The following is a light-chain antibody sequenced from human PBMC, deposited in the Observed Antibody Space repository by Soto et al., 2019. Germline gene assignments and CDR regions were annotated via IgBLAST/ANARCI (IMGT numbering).Light chain of an antibody. CDR3: QEYGTSRT. V-gene: IGKV3-20*01. CDR1: QSVSGTY. Sequence: ELVLTQSPGTLSLSPGERATLSCRASQSVSGTYLAWYQQRPGQAPRLLIYGASSRATGIADRFSGSGSGTDFTLTISRLEPDDSAVYYCQEYGTSRTFGQGTKVEIK. CDR2: GAS. J-gene: IGKJ1*01.